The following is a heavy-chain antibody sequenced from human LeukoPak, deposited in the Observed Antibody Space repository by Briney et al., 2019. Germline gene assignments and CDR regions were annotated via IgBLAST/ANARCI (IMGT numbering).Heavy chain of an antibody. CDR1: GFTFSSYW. Sequence: GGSLRLSCAASGFTFSSYWMHWVRQAPGKGLEWVSSISGGGESTYYADSVKGRFTVSRDNSKNTLYLQINSLRGEDTAVYYCAKGKYSSGGVPDYWGQGTLVTVSS. V-gene: IGHV3-23*01. CDR3: AKGKYSSGGVPDY. CDR2: ISGGGEST. J-gene: IGHJ4*02. D-gene: IGHD6-19*01.